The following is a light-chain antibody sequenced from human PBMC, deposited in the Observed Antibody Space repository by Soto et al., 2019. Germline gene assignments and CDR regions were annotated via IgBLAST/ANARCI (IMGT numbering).Light chain of an antibody. Sequence: VLTQTPRPLPLSPGEISTAASRPSQSVSSSYLAWYQQKPGQAPRLLISGASSRAADIPDRFSGSGSGTDFTLTINRLEPEDFAVYYCQQYDSSPRTFGQGTKVDIK. CDR3: QQYDSSPRT. J-gene: IGKJ1*01. CDR1: QSVSSSY. V-gene: IGKV3-20*01. CDR2: GAS.